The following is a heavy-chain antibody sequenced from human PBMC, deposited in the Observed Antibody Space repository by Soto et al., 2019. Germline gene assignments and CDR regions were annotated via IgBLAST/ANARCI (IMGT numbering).Heavy chain of an antibody. V-gene: IGHV3-23*01. Sequence: PGGSLRLSCAASGFTFSSYAMSWVRQAPGKGLEWVSAISGSGGSTYYADSVKGRFTISRDNSKNTLYLQMNSLRAEDTAVYYCAKDLMKGYYGSGSYNYWGQGTLVTVSS. CDR1: GFTFSSYA. J-gene: IGHJ4*02. D-gene: IGHD3-10*01. CDR3: AKDLMKGYYGSGSYNY. CDR2: ISGSGGST.